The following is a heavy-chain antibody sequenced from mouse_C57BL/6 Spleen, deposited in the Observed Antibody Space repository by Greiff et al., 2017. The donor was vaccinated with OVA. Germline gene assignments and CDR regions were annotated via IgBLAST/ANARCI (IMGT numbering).Heavy chain of an antibody. CDR2: INPYNGGT. Sequence: EVQLVESGPVLVKPGASVKMSCKASGYTFTDYYMNWVKQSHGKSLEWIGVINPYNGGTSYNQKFKGKATLTVDKSSSTAYMELNSLTSEDSAVYYCARGIDGYDAMDYWGQGTSVTVSS. D-gene: IGHD2-3*01. CDR3: ARGIDGYDAMDY. CDR1: GYTFTDYY. J-gene: IGHJ4*01. V-gene: IGHV1-19*01.